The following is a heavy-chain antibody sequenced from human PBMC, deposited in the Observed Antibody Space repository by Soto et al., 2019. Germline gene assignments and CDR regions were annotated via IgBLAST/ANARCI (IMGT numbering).Heavy chain of an antibody. D-gene: IGHD4-17*01. V-gene: IGHV4-39*01. CDR3: ARLYGGSVPY. J-gene: IGHJ4*02. CDR1: GDSISSSSYY. CDR2: INYSGST. Sequence: QLQLQESGPGLVKPSETLSLTCSVSGDSISSSSYYWGWIRQPPGKGLEWIGTINYSGSTYYNPSLKSRVTISVHTSKNQFALTVSSVTAADTAVYYCARLYGGSVPYWGQGILVSVSS.